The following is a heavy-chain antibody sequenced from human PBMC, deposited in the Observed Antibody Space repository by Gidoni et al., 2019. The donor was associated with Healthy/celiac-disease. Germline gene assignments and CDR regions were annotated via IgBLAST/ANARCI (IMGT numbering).Heavy chain of an antibody. CDR3: ARDGVGGTGIWGWDHDAFDI. CDR2: VYSGGST. D-gene: IGHD1-26*01. Sequence: EVQLVEPGGGLVQPVGSLRPSCAASGFTVSTNYMSWVRQATGEGLECVAVVYSGGSTYYADSVKDRFNISRDKSKNTRYNQMNSLRAEDTAVYYCARDGVGGTGIWGWDHDAFDIWGQGTMVTVSS. V-gene: IGHV3-66*01. J-gene: IGHJ3*02. CDR1: GFTVSTNY.